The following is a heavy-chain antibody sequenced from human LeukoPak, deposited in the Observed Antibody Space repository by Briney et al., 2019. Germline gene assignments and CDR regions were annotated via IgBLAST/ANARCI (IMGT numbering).Heavy chain of an antibody. CDR1: GFTFSTYN. J-gene: IGHJ4*02. Sequence: GGSLRLSCAASGFTFSTYNMNWVRQAPGKGLEWVSSITSGSNYIYYAHSVKGRFTTSRDNATKSLYLQMDSLRAEDTAVYYCASLYGDATSLDFWGQGTLVTVSS. D-gene: IGHD4-17*01. V-gene: IGHV3-21*01. CDR3: ASLYGDATSLDF. CDR2: ITSGSNYI.